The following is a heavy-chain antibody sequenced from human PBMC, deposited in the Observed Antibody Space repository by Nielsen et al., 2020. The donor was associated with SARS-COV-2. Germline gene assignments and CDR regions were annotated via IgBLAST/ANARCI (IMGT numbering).Heavy chain of an antibody. J-gene: IGHJ6*02. D-gene: IGHD3/OR15-3a*01. CDR1: GYTFTDYY. V-gene: IGHV1-2*06. CDR2: INPYSGGT. CDR3: ARARATIFGLVMSYGMDV. Sequence: SVKVSCKASGYTFTDYYIHWVRQAPAQGLAWMGRINPYSGGTNYAQKFQGTVTMTRDASISTVYMELTSDDTAVYYCARARATIFGLVMSYGMDVWGQGTTVAVSS.